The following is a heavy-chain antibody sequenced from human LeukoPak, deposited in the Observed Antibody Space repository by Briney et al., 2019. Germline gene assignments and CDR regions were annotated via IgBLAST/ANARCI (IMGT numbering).Heavy chain of an antibody. Sequence: GGSLRLSCAASGISFSNAWMTWVRQAPGKGLEWVSVISGSGDSTYYADSVKGRFTISRDISKNTLYLQMKSLRAGDTAVYYCAKDKTYDDFWSGHDAFDIWGQGTMVTVSS. CDR1: GISFSNAW. CDR2: ISGSGDST. J-gene: IGHJ3*02. V-gene: IGHV3-23*01. CDR3: AKDKTYDDFWSGHDAFDI. D-gene: IGHD3-3*01.